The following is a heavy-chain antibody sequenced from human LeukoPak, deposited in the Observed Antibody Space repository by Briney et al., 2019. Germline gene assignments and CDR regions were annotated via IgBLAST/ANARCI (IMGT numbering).Heavy chain of an antibody. V-gene: IGHV4-59*01. D-gene: IGHD2-21*02. CDR2: IYYSGST. CDR3: ARLAYCGGDCPDAFDI. CDR1: GGSISSYY. J-gene: IGHJ3*02. Sequence: DPSETLSLTCTVSGGSISSYYWSWIRQPPGKGLEWIGYIYYSGSTNYNPSLKSRVTISVDTSKNQFSLKLSSVTAADTAVYYCARLAYCGGDCPDAFDIWGQGTMVTVSS.